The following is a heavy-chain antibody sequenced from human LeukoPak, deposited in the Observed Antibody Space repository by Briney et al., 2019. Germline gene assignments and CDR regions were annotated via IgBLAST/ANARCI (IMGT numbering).Heavy chain of an antibody. V-gene: IGHV3-74*01. J-gene: IGHJ4*02. Sequence: GGSLRLSCAASGFTFSSYWMHWVRQAPGKGLVWVSRINSDGSSTSYADSVKGRFTISRDNAKNTLYLQMNGLRAEDTAIYYCAKHSHDGSAPYYEVQLDYWGQGTLVTVSS. CDR3: AKHSHDGSAPYYEVQLDY. CDR2: INSDGSST. D-gene: IGHD3-22*01. CDR1: GFTFSSYW.